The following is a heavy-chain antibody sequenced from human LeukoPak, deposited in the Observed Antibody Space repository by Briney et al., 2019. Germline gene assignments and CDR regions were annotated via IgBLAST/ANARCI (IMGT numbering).Heavy chain of an antibody. CDR1: GFTFSYYG. V-gene: IGHV3-33*01. CDR2: IWYDGGSK. J-gene: IGHJ4*02. D-gene: IGHD3-10*01. CDR3: VRDSSGDSSGRPSLDY. Sequence: PGGSLRLSCAASGFTFSYYGMHWVRQAPGKGLEWVGNIWYDGGSKYYADSVKGRFTISRDNSKNTLNLQMNSLRADDTAVYFCVRDSSGDSSGRPSLDYWGQGTLVTVSS.